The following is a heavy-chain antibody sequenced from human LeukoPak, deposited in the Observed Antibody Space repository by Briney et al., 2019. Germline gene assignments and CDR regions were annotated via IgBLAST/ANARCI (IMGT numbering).Heavy chain of an antibody. CDR2: IKQDGSEK. CDR3: ARPKVSDY. D-gene: IGHD1-14*01. CDR1: GFIFSNFW. J-gene: IGHJ4*02. V-gene: IGHV3-7*01. Sequence: GGSLRLSCAASGFIFSNFWMSWVRQAPGKGLEWVANIKQDGSEKFYVDSVKGRFTISRDNAKNSLYLQMNSLRADDTAVYYCARPKVSDYWGQGTLVTVSS.